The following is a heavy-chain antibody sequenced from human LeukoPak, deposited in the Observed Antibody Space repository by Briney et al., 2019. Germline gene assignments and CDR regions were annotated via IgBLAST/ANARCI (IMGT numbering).Heavy chain of an antibody. CDR2: INPNSGGT. D-gene: IGHD2-15*01. CDR1: GYTFTGHY. V-gene: IGHV1-2*02. J-gene: IGHJ5*02. CDR3: ARSSGYCSGGSCDYWFDP. Sequence: ASVKVSCKASGYTFTGHYMHWVRQAPGQGLEWMGWINPNSGGTNYAQKFQGRVTMTRDTSISTAYMELSRLRSDDTAVYYCARSSGYCSGGSCDYWFDPWGQGTLVTVSS.